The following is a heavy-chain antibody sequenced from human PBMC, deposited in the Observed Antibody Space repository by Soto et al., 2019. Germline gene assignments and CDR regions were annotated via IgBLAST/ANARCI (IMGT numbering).Heavy chain of an antibody. J-gene: IGHJ6*02. Sequence: GRSQTLAYTASEFKFNKFVMHWVRQTPGKVLEWVAAVSYDGNHDFYADSVRGRLIISRDNSKNTLYLKLNNPKPDDTAVYYCVKERAVFVTVPHATAGMLVWGPGTTVTVSS. V-gene: IGHV3-30*18. D-gene: IGHD3-3*01. CDR3: VKERAVFVTVPHATAGMLV. CDR1: EFKFNKFV. CDR2: VSYDGNHD.